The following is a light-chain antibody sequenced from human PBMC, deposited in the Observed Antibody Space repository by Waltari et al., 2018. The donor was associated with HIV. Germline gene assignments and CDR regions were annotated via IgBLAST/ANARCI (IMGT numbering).Light chain of an antibody. CDR1: KLEYKY. J-gene: IGLJ3*02. Sequence: SYELTQPPSVSVSPGQTATIACSGPKLEYKYVYWYQQKPGQSPVFVVSQTHKRPSGTPERFSGSQSGNTATLTISGTRAMDEADYYCQAWDYGTTVFGGGTHLIVL. CDR2: QTH. CDR3: QAWDYGTTV. V-gene: IGLV3-1*01.